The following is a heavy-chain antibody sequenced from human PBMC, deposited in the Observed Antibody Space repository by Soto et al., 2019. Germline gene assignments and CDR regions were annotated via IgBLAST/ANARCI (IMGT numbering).Heavy chain of an antibody. CDR3: ARHFDSSGYYPDY. CDR2: IYPGDSDV. Sequence: PGESLKISCQGSGYRFTSYWIAWVRQMPGRGLEWVGIIYPGDSDVKYSPPFQGQVTISADRSNSTAYLQWGSLKASDTAMYFCARHFDSSGYYPDYWGQGTQVTVSS. V-gene: IGHV5-51*01. D-gene: IGHD3-22*01. CDR1: GYRFTSYW. J-gene: IGHJ4*02.